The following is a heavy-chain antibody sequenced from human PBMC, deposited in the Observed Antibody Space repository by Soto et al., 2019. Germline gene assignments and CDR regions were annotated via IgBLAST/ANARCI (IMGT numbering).Heavy chain of an antibody. D-gene: IGHD2-15*01. CDR1: GGTFSSYA. V-gene: IGHV1-69*01. CDR3: ARADEYCSGGSCSPRWFDP. Sequence: QVQLVQSGAEVKKPGSSVKVSCKASGGTFSSYAISWVRQAPGQGLEWMGGIIPIFGTANYAQKFQGRVTITAEESTSTAYMELSSLRSEDTAVYYCARADEYCSGGSCSPRWFDPWGQGTLVTVSS. CDR2: IIPIFGTA. J-gene: IGHJ5*02.